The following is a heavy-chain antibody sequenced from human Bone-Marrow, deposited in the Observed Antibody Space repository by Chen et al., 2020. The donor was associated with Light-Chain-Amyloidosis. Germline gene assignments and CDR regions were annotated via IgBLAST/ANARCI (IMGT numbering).Heavy chain of an antibody. CDR2: IYPDASDV. V-gene: IGHV5-51*01. J-gene: IGHJ4*02. D-gene: IGHD5-12*01. Sequence: EVQLEQSGPEVKKPGESLKISCKGSGYTFPNYWIGWVRQMPGKGLEWMGVIYPDASDVRYSPSFEGQVTISADKSLTTAYLQWRSLKASDTAMYYCARRRDGYNFDYWGQGTLVTVSS. CDR3: ARRRDGYNFDY. CDR1: GYTFPNYW.